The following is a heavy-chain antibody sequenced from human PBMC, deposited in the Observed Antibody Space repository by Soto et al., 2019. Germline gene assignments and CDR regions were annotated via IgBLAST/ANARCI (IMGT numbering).Heavy chain of an antibody. V-gene: IGHV1-18*04. CDR1: GYTFTSYG. J-gene: IGHJ6*02. D-gene: IGHD2-21*01. CDR3: ARDFFGIVAYYYYGMDV. Sequence: ASVKVSCKASGYTFTSYGISWVRQAPGQGLEWMGWISAYNGTTNYAQKLQGRVTMTTDTSTSTAYMELRSLRSDDTAVYYCARDFFGIVAYYYYGMDVWGQGTTVTVSS. CDR2: ISAYNGTT.